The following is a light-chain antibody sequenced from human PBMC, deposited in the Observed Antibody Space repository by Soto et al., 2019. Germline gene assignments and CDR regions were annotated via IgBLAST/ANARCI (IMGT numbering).Light chain of an antibody. J-gene: IGLJ1*01. V-gene: IGLV3-25*02. CDR2: KDI. CDR3: QSADSSGALYV. Sequence: SYELTQPPSVSVSPGQTARITCFGDALSQQDAYWYQQKPGQAPVVVIYKDIERPSGIPERFSGSSAGTTVTLTISGVQAEDEADYYCQSADSSGALYVFGTGTKVTVL. CDR1: ALSQQD.